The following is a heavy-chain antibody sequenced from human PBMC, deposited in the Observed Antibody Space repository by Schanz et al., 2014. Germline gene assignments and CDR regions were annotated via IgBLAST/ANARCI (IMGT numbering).Heavy chain of an antibody. Sequence: QVQLVESGGGLVQPGRSLRLSCAASGFTFSKYGVHWVRQAPGKGLEWVAVISYDGNNADYADSVKGRFSISRDTSQNTLYLLMASLRPEDSAVYFCSKDTGYCHGGACYCFEYWGLGILXTVSS. D-gene: IGHD2-8*02. V-gene: IGHV3-30*18. J-gene: IGHJ4*02. CDR2: ISYDGNNA. CDR3: SKDTGYCHGGACYCFEY. CDR1: GFTFSKYG.